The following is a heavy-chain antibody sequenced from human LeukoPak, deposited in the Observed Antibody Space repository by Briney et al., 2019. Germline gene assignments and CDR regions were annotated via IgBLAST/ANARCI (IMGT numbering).Heavy chain of an antibody. J-gene: IGHJ4*02. CDR1: XXSVSSGSYY. CDR2: IYYSGST. Sequence: SETLSLTCTVSXXSVSSGSYYWSXIRQPPGKXLEWIGYIYYSGSTNYNPSPKSRVTISVDTSKNQFSLKLSSVTAADTAVYYCAREGGATFDYWGQGTLVTVSS. D-gene: IGHD1-26*01. V-gene: IGHV4-61*01. CDR3: AREGGATFDY.